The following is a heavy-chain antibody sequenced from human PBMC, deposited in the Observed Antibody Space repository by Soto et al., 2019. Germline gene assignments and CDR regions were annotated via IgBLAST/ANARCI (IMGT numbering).Heavy chain of an antibody. CDR1: GYTFTSYA. CDR2: INAGNGNT. J-gene: IGHJ6*02. Sequence: GASVKVSCKASGYTFTSYAMHWVRQAPGQRLEWMGWINAGNGNTKYSQKFQGRVTITRDTSASTAYMELSSLRSEDTAVYYCARDPKNRSAGYYYGMDVLGQGTMVTVSS. CDR3: ARDPKNRSAGYYYGMDV. V-gene: IGHV1-3*01.